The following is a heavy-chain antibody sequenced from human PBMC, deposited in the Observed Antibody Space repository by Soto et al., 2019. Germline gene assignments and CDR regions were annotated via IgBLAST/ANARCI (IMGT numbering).Heavy chain of an antibody. V-gene: IGHV1-69*02. CDR1: GGTFSSYT. Sequence: QVQLVQSGAEVKKPGSSVKVSCKASGGTFSSYTISWVRQAPGQGLEWMGRIIPILGIANYAQKFQGRVTIPADKATSTAYMELSSLRSEDTAVYYWARGICSSTSCYGNDAFDIWGQGTMVTVSS. CDR3: ARGICSSTSCYGNDAFDI. D-gene: IGHD2-2*01. J-gene: IGHJ3*02. CDR2: IIPILGIA.